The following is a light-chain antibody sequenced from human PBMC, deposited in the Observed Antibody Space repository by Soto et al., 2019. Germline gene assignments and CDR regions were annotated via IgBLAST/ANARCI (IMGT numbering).Light chain of an antibody. V-gene: IGKV1-5*03. Sequence: DIQMTQSPSTLSASVGYRVTITCRASQSISIWLAWYQQKPGKAPKILIYKASSLESGVPSRFSGSGSGTEFTLTIRSLQPDDFATYYCQQYSTYTPRTFGQGTTGDIK. J-gene: IGKJ1*01. CDR2: KAS. CDR1: QSISIW. CDR3: QQYSTYTPRT.